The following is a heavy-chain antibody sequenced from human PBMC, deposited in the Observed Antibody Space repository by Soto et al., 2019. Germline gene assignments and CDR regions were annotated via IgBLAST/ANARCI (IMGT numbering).Heavy chain of an antibody. J-gene: IGHJ6*02. CDR2: IFYSGST. Sequence: SETLSLTCTVSGGSISSSSYYWGWIRQPPGKGLEWIGSIFYSGSTYYNPSLKSRVTISVDTSKNQFSLKLSSVTAADTAVYYCARHFQVYCSSTSCYDRGVYYYYGMDVWGQGTTVTV. V-gene: IGHV4-39*01. D-gene: IGHD2-2*01. CDR1: GGSISSSSYY. CDR3: ARHFQVYCSSTSCYDRGVYYYYGMDV.